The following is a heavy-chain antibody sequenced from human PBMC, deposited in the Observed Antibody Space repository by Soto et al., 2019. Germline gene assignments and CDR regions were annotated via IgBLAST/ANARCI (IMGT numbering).Heavy chain of an antibody. V-gene: IGHV1-2*04. CDR1: GYSFTDYH. CDR2: INPKSGGT. CDR3: ARGDSTDCSNVLSSFFSNHVIDV. D-gene: IGHD2-8*01. Sequence: SSVKVSCKASGYSFTDYHIHWVRQAPGQGLEWLGRINPKSGGTSTAQKFQGWVTMTTDTSISTASMELTRLTSDDTAIYYCARGDSTDCSNVLSSFFSNHVIDVWVQ. J-gene: IGHJ6*02.